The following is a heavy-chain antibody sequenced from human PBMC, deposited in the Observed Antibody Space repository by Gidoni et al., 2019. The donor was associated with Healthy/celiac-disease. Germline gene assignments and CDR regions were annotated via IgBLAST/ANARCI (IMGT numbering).Heavy chain of an antibody. CDR2: IYPADSDT. Sequence: EVQLVQSGAEVKKPGESLKISCKGSGYSFTSYWIGWVRQMPGKGPEWMGIIYPADSDTRYSPSFQGQVTISADKSISTAYLQWSSLKASDTAMYYCARHRGQQLGLTGSYYFDYWGQGTLVTVSS. J-gene: IGHJ4*02. CDR1: GYSFTSYW. V-gene: IGHV5-51*01. D-gene: IGHD6-13*01. CDR3: ARHRGQQLGLTGSYYFDY.